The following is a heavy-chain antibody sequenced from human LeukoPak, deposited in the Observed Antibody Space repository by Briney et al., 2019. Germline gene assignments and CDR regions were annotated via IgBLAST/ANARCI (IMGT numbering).Heavy chain of an antibody. CDR2: ISNSVNT. CDR3: ARDRRAGSCSGSRCYPFYFDS. CDR1: GGSISSSY. Sequence: SETLSLTCSVSGGSISSSYWSWVRQSAGKELEHMAYISNSVNTNDNPSLNSRVTISVDTSKNQVSMNLTSVTAADTAVYFCARDRRAGSCSGSRCYPFYFDSWGQGTLVTVSS. J-gene: IGHJ4*02. D-gene: IGHD2-15*01. V-gene: IGHV4-59*01.